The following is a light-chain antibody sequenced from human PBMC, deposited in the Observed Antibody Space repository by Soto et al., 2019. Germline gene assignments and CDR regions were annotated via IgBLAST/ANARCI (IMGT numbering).Light chain of an antibody. J-gene: IGKJ4*01. Sequence: DIQITQSPSSLSAAVRDRVTITFRSSQSISSYLNWYQQKPGKAPKLLIYAASSLQSGVPSRFSGSGSGTDFTLTISSLQTEDFATYYCKQSYSTPVTFGGGTKVDIK. CDR3: KQSYSTPVT. CDR2: AAS. V-gene: IGKV1-39*01. CDR1: QSISSY.